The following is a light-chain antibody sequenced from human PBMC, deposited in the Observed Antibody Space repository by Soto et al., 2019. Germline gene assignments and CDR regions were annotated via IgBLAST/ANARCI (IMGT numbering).Light chain of an antibody. CDR3: QQYSSSPLT. CDR2: GAS. J-gene: IGKJ4*01. Sequence: EMVLTQSPGTLSLSPGERATLSCRASQSVSSSYLAWYQQKPGQAPRLLIYGASSRATGIPDRFSGSGSGTDFTLTISRREPEDFAVYYCQQYSSSPLTFGGGTKVDIK. CDR1: QSVSSSY. V-gene: IGKV3-20*01.